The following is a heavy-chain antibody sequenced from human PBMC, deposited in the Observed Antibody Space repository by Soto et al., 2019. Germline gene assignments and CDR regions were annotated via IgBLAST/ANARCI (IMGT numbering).Heavy chain of an antibody. D-gene: IGHD3-10*01. V-gene: IGHV3-9*01. CDR2: INWNSGII. CDR1: GFSFDDYA. J-gene: IGHJ4*01. CDR3: AKTASDMVRALGY. Sequence: GGSLRLSCSASGFSFDDYAMHWVRQVPGKGLEWVAGINWNSGIIGYADSVKGRFTVSRDNAKNSVYLQMRSLRAEDTALYHCAKTASDMVRALGYWGPGTLVTVSS.